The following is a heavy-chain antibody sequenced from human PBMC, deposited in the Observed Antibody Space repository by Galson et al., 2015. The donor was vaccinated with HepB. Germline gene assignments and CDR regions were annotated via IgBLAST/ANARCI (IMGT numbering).Heavy chain of an antibody. CDR2: INHSGST. D-gene: IGHD2-21*01. V-gene: IGHV4-34*01. CDR1: GGSFSGYY. J-gene: IGHJ4*02. CDR3: ARGACGGDCSHRDFDY. Sequence: LSLTCAVYGGSFSGYYWSWIRQPPGKGLEWIGEINHSGSTNYNPSLKSRVTISVDTSKNQFSLKLSSVTAADTAVYYCARGACGGDCSHRDFDYWGQGTLVTVSS.